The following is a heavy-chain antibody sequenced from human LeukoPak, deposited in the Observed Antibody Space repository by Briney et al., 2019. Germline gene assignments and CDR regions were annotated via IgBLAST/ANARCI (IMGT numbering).Heavy chain of an antibody. J-gene: IGHJ4*02. D-gene: IGHD4-17*01. CDR1: GGSISRY. Sequence: PSQTLSLTCTVSGGSISRYWSWIRQPPGKGLEWIGYVYHSASTNYSPSLKSRVTISIDTSKNQFSLKLTSVPAADTAVYYCVRTLYGDYYDAWGQGTLVTVSP. CDR3: VRTLYGDYYDA. V-gene: IGHV4-59*08. CDR2: VYHSAST.